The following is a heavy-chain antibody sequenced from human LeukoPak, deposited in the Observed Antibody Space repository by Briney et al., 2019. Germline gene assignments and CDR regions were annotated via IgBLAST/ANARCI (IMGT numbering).Heavy chain of an antibody. CDR3: ASEFST. Sequence: PSQTLSLTCSVWGGSISSGSYYYWSGIREPAGKGLEWIGRIYTSGSTNYNPSLKSRVTMSLDTSKNQFSLKLTSVTAADTAVYYCASEFSTWGQGTLVTVSS. D-gene: IGHD3-3*01. V-gene: IGHV4-61*02. CDR2: IYTSGST. J-gene: IGHJ5*02. CDR1: GGSISSGSYYY.